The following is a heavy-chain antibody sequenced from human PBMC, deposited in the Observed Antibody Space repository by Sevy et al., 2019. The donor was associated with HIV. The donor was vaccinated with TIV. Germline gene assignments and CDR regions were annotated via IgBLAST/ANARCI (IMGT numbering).Heavy chain of an antibody. CDR3: ANHRGTRQLSGSYYFDY. J-gene: IGHJ4*02. CDR2: ISGSGGST. D-gene: IGHD1-26*01. Sequence: GGSLRLSCAASGFTFSSYAMSWVRQAPGKGLEWVSAISGSGGSTYYEDSVKGRFTISRDNSKNTLYLQMNSLRAEDTAVYYCANHRGTRQLSGSYYFDYWGQGTLVTVSS. V-gene: IGHV3-23*01. CDR1: GFTFSSYA.